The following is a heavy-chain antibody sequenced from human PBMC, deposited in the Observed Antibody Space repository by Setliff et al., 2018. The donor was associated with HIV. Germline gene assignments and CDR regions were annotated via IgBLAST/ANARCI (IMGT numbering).Heavy chain of an antibody. CDR3: ARTRSDFWSGYSPYYYYYMDV. CDR2: IYYGGRT. Sequence: LSLTCTVSGGSISSSTYYWGWIRQPPGKGLEWIGGIYYGGRTYYNAPLKSRVIISVDTSKNQFSLKLSSVTAADTAVYYCARTRSDFWSGYSPYYYYYMDVWGKGTTVTVSS. D-gene: IGHD3-3*01. J-gene: IGHJ6*03. CDR1: GGSISSSTYY. V-gene: IGHV4-39*01.